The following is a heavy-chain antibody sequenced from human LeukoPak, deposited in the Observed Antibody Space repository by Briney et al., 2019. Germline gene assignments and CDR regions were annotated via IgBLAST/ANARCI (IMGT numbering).Heavy chain of an antibody. CDR2: INQDGTEK. Sequence: GGSLRLSCAASGFSFTTYWMSWVRQAQGKGLEWVANINQDGTEKYYVESVKGRFTISRDNAKNSLYLQMNSLRAEDTALYYCAKATYYYDSSGDSYTDAFDIWGQGTMVTVSS. CDR1: GFSFTTYW. CDR3: AKATYYYDSSGDSYTDAFDI. V-gene: IGHV3-7*03. J-gene: IGHJ3*02. D-gene: IGHD3-22*01.